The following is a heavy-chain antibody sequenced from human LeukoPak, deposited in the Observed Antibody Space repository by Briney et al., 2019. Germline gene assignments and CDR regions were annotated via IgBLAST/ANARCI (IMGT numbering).Heavy chain of an antibody. Sequence: GASVKVSCKASGYTFTSYDINWVRQATGQGLEWMGWMNPNSGNTGYAQKFQGRVTMTRNTSISTAYMELSSLRSEDTAVYYCARAPRSSGWYNYYYYYMDVWGKGTTVTVSS. J-gene: IGHJ6*03. V-gene: IGHV1-8*01. CDR2: MNPNSGNT. CDR1: GYTFTSYD. D-gene: IGHD6-19*01. CDR3: ARAPRSSGWYNYYYYYMDV.